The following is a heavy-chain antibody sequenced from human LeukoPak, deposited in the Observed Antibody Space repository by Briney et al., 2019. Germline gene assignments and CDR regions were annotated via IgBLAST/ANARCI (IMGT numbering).Heavy chain of an antibody. CDR2: MNPNSGNT. CDR1: GYTFTSYD. Sequence: ASVKVSCKASGYTFTSYDINWMRQATGQGLEWMGWMNPNSGNTGYAQKFQGRVTIPRNTYISTAYMELSRLRSEATTVYYCARGAKYYDFWSGYYVDAGWFDPWGQGTLVTVSS. V-gene: IGHV1-8*03. D-gene: IGHD3-3*01. J-gene: IGHJ5*02. CDR3: ARGAKYYDFWSGYYVDAGWFDP.